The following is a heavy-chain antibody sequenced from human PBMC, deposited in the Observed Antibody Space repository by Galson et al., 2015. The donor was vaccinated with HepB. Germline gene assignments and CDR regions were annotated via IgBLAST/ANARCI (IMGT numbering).Heavy chain of an antibody. J-gene: IGHJ4*02. CDR1: GFTFSSYE. D-gene: IGHD3-10*01. V-gene: IGHV3-48*03. CDR3: ARSELWFGESTFDY. Sequence: SLRLSCAASGFTFSSYEMNWVRQAPGKGLEWVSYISSSGSTIYYADSVKGRFTTSRDNAKNSLYLQMNSLRAEDTAVYYCARSELWFGESTFDYWGQGTLVTVSS. CDR2: ISSSGSTI.